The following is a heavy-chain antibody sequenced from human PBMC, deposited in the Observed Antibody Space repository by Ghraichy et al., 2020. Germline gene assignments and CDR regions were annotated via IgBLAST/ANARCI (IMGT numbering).Heavy chain of an antibody. CDR3: AKEVLEMATIVRAFDI. D-gene: IGHD5-24*01. V-gene: IGHV3-23*01. Sequence: GGSLRLSCAASGFTFSSYAMSWVRQAPGKGLEWVSAISGSGGSTYYADSVKGRFTISRDNSKNTLYLQMNSLRAEDTAVYYCAKEVLEMATIVRAFDIWGQGTMVTVSS. CDR1: GFTFSSYA. CDR2: ISGSGGST. J-gene: IGHJ3*02.